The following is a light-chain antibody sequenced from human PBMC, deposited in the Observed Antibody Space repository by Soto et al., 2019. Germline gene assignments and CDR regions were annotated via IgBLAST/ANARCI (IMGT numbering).Light chain of an antibody. Sequence: AIGMTQSPSSLSASTGDRVTITFRASQGISSYLAWYQQKPGKAPKLLIYAASTLQSGVPSRFSGSGSGTDFTLTISCLQSEDFATYYCQQYYSYPLTFGQGTKVDIK. CDR2: AAS. CDR3: QQYYSYPLT. V-gene: IGKV1-8*01. CDR1: QGISSY. J-gene: IGKJ1*01.